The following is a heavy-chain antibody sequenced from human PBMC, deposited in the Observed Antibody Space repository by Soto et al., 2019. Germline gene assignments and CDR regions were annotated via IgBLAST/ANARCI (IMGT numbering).Heavy chain of an antibody. CDR1: GYTFTSYD. V-gene: IGHV1-8*01. CDR2: MNPNSGNT. D-gene: IGHD3-22*01. J-gene: IGHJ4*02. CDR3: ARTSSKYYYDSSGYPVDY. Sequence: ASVKVSCKASGYTFTSYDINWVRPATGQRLEWMGWMNPNSGNTGYAQKFQGRVTMTRNTSISTAYMELSSLRSEDTAVYYCARTSSKYYYDSSGYPVDYWGQGTLVPSPQ.